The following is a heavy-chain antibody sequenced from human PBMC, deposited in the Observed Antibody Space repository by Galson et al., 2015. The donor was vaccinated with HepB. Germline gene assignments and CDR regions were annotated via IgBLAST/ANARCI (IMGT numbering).Heavy chain of an antibody. CDR1: GFNFNNFA. J-gene: IGHJ4*02. D-gene: IGHD6-13*01. Sequence: SVKVSCKASGFNFNNFAITWVRQAPGQGLEWMGRINPYDGKTNYVQRLRGRVTMTTDTSTNTAYMELRSLRSDDTAVYYCARLGTAAGFLGYWGQGTLVTVSS. CDR3: ARLGTAAGFLGY. V-gene: IGHV1-18*01. CDR2: INPYDGKT.